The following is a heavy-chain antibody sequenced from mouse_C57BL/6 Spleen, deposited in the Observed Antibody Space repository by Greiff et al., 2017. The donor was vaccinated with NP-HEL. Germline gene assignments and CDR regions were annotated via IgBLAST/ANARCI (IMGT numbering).Heavy chain of an antibody. CDR2: IWSGGST. J-gene: IGHJ2*01. D-gene: IGHD2-4*01. Sequence: VQGVESGPGLVQPSQSLSITCTVSGFSLTSYGVHWVRQSPGKGLEWLGVIWSGGSTDYNAAFISRLSISKDNSKSQVFFKMNSLQADDTAIYYCASYDYDRDYFDYWGQGTTLTVSS. V-gene: IGHV2-2*01. CDR3: ASYDYDRDYFDY. CDR1: GFSLTSYG.